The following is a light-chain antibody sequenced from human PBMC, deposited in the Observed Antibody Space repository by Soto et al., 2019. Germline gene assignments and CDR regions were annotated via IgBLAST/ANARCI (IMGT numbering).Light chain of an antibody. CDR2: GAS. Sequence: EIVLTQSPGTLSXSXXXXXTXSXSASQSVSSSYLAWYQQKPGQAPRLLIYGASSRATGIPDRFSGSGSGTDFTLTISRLEPEDFAVYYCQQYGSSPRTFGQGTKVDIK. CDR1: QSVSSSY. V-gene: IGKV3-20*01. J-gene: IGKJ1*01. CDR3: QQYGSSPRT.